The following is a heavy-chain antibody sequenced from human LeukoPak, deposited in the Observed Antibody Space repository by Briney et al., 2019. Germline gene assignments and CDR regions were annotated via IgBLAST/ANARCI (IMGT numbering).Heavy chain of an antibody. J-gene: IGHJ4*02. CDR3: TRDPLAMTTHKDGYY. Sequence: GGSLRLSCAASGFTFSSYAMHWVRQAPGKGLEWVAVISYDGSNKYYADSVKGRFTISRDNSKNTLYLQMNSLRAEDTAVYYCTRDPLAMTTHKDGYYWGQGTLVTVSS. D-gene: IGHD4-17*01. V-gene: IGHV3-30*14. CDR2: ISYDGSNK. CDR1: GFTFSSYA.